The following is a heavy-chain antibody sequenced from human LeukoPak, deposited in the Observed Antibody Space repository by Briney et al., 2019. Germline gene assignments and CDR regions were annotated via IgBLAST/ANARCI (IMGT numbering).Heavy chain of an antibody. Sequence: PGGSLRLSCAASGFTFSSYAMSWVRQAPGKGLEWVSAISGSGGSTYYADSVKGRFTISRDNAKNSLYLQMNSLRDEDTAVYYCARDRPDSSRDGYNRYWYFDLWGRGTLVTVSS. CDR3: ARDRPDSSRDGYNRYWYFDL. CDR2: ISGSGGST. J-gene: IGHJ2*01. D-gene: IGHD5-24*01. CDR1: GFTFSSYA. V-gene: IGHV3-23*01.